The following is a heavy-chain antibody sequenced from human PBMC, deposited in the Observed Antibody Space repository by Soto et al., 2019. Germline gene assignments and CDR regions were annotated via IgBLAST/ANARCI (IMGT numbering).Heavy chain of an antibody. V-gene: IGHV3-23*01. CDR3: AIRIFGVEY. J-gene: IGHJ4*02. Sequence: EVQLLESGGGLVQPGGSLRLSCAASGFTFSAYAMSWVRQAPGKGLEWVSAISGTSPSTYYADSVQGRFTISRDSSRKTRFLQMNTLRAEDTAVYFCAIRIFGVEYWGQGTQVTVSS. D-gene: IGHD3-3*01. CDR1: GFTFSAYA. CDR2: ISGTSPST.